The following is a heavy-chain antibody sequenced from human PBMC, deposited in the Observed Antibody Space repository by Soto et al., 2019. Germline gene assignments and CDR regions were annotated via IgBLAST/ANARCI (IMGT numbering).Heavy chain of an antibody. CDR3: ARGSWESRGYYYLDY. Sequence: PSETLSLTCTVSGGSINSGGYYWSWIRQHPGKGLEWIGYIYYSGNTYYNPSLKSRVTISVDTSKNQFSLKLSSVTAADTAVYYSARGSWESRGYYYLDYSGHRTLATVST. V-gene: IGHV4-31*03. CDR1: GGSINSGGYY. CDR2: IYYSGNT. D-gene: IGHD3-22*01. J-gene: IGHJ4*03.